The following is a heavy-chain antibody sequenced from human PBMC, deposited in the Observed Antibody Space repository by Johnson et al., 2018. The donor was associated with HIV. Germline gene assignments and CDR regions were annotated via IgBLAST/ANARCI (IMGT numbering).Heavy chain of an antibody. CDR2: IYSKTDGGTT. Sequence: VQLVESGGGVVRPGGSLRLTCTASGFTFINAWMSWVRQAPGKGLEWVGRIYSKTDGGTTDYAAPVKDRFTISRDDSKNTLYLQMNSLRAEDTAGYYCARGIVITFGGPDAFDVWGQGTMVTV. CDR1: GFTFINAW. V-gene: IGHV3-15*01. CDR3: ARGIVITFGGPDAFDV. J-gene: IGHJ3*01. D-gene: IGHD3-16*01.